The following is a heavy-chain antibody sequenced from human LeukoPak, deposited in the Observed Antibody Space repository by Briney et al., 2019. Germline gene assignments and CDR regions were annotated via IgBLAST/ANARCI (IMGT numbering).Heavy chain of an antibody. V-gene: IGHV4-61*02. Sequence: SETLSLTCTVSGGSISSGSYYWSWIRQPAGKGLEWIGRIYTSGSTNYNPSLKSRVTISVDTSKNQFSLKLSSVTAADTAVYYCARDREGGSGRYYYYYMDVCGKGTTVTVSS. D-gene: IGHD3-10*01. J-gene: IGHJ6*03. CDR1: GGSISSGSYY. CDR2: IYTSGST. CDR3: ARDREGGSGRYYYYYMDV.